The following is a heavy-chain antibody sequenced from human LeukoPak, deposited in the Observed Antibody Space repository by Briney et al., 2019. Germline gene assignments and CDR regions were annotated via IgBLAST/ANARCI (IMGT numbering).Heavy chain of an antibody. Sequence: PAGGSLRLSGAASGFTFSSYEMNWVRQAPGKGLEWVSYISSSGSTIYYADSVKGRLTISRDNAKNSLYLQMNSLRAEDTAIYYCARENWDLVAVPMDVWGKGTTVIVSS. D-gene: IGHD1-26*01. J-gene: IGHJ6*04. CDR1: GFTFSSYE. CDR2: ISSSGSTI. V-gene: IGHV3-48*03. CDR3: ARENWDLVAVPMDV.